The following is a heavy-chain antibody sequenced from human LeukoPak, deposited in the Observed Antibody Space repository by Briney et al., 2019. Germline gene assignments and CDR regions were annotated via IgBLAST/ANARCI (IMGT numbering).Heavy chain of an antibody. CDR1: GGSISSYY. CDR2: IYYSGST. D-gene: IGHD3-9*01. CDR3: ARAEEGYDILTGYYRNDPDAFDI. J-gene: IGHJ3*02. Sequence: PSETLSLTCTVSGGSISSYYWSWIRQPLGKGLEWIGYIYYSGSTNYNPSLKSRVTISVDTSKNQFSLKLSSVTAADTAVYYCARAEEGYDILTGYYRNDPDAFDIWGQGTMVTVSS. V-gene: IGHV4-59*01.